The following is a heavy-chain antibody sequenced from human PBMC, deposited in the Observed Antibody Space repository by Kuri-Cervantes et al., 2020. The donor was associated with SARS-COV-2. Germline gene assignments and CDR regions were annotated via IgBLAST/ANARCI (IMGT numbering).Heavy chain of an antibody. CDR1: GFTFSDYY. Sequence: GESLKISCAASGFTFSDYYMSWIRQAPGKGLEWVSYISSSGSTIYYADSVKGRFTISRDNAKNSLYLQMNSLRAEDTAVYYCARGIPSYQNYYYYYMDVWGKGTTVTVSS. CDR2: ISSSGSTI. V-gene: IGHV3-11*04. J-gene: IGHJ6*03. D-gene: IGHD2-2*01. CDR3: ARGIPSYQNYYYYYMDV.